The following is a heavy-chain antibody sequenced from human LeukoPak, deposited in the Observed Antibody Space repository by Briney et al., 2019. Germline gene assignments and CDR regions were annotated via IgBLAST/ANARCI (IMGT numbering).Heavy chain of an antibody. J-gene: IGHJ6*04. D-gene: IGHD3-10*01. Sequence: PSETLPLTCAVYGGSFSGYYWSWIRQPPGKGLEWIGEINHSGSTNYNPSLKSRVTISVDTSKNQFSLKLSSVTAADTAVYYCARTRITMVRGVSKLNYYGMDVWGKGTTVTVSS. CDR3: ARTRITMVRGVSKLNYYGMDV. CDR1: GGSFSGYY. V-gene: IGHV4-34*01. CDR2: INHSGST.